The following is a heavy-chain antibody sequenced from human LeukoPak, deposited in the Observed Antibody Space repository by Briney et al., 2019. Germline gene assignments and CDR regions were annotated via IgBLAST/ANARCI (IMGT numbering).Heavy chain of an antibody. Sequence: GGFLRLSCAASGFTLSGYAMRWVRQAPGKGLEWVSSISGSGGGTYYADSVKGRFTISRDNSKNTLYLQMNSLRAEDTAVYYCAKGVSTGVQAFDYWGQGTLVTVSS. V-gene: IGHV3-23*01. CDR1: GFTLSGYA. D-gene: IGHD4-23*01. CDR2: ISGSGGGT. J-gene: IGHJ4*02. CDR3: AKGVSTGVQAFDY.